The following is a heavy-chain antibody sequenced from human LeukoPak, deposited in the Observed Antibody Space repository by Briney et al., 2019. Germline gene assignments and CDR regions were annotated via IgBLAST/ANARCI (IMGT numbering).Heavy chain of an antibody. J-gene: IGHJ3*02. V-gene: IGHV1-2*02. CDR1: GYTFTCYY. D-gene: IGHD1-1*01. CDR2: INPNSGGT. Sequence: ASVKVSCKASGYTFTCYYMHWVRQAPGQGLEWMGWINPNSGGTNYAQKFQGRVIMTRDTSISTAYMELSRLRSDDTAVYYCARLGMGTTHAFDIWGQGTMVTVSS. CDR3: ARLGMGTTHAFDI.